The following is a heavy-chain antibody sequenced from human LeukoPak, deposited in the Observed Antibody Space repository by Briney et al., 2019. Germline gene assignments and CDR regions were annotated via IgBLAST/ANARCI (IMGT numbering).Heavy chain of an antibody. CDR1: GFTFSSYW. V-gene: IGHV3-23*01. Sequence: GGSLRLSCAASGFTFSSYWMSWVRQAPGKGLEWVSAISGSGGSTYYADSVKGRFTISRDNAKNSLYLQMNSLRAEDTAVYYCAATVSDYYYYYYMDVWGKGTTVTVSS. CDR2: ISGSGGST. CDR3: AATVSDYYYYYYMDV. J-gene: IGHJ6*03. D-gene: IGHD2-21*02.